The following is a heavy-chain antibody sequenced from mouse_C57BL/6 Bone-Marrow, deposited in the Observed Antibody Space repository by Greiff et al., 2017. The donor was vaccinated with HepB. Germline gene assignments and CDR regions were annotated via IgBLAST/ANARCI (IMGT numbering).Heavy chain of an antibody. CDR2: ILPGSGST. D-gene: IGHD1-1*01. Sequence: QVQLQQSGAELMKPGASVKLSCKATGYTFTGYWIEWVKQRPGHGLEWIGEILPGSGSTNYNEKLKGKATFTADTSSNTAYMQRSSLTTEDSAIYYCARGHYYYYGPWFAYWGQGTLVTVSA. CDR1: GYTFTGYW. V-gene: IGHV1-9*01. J-gene: IGHJ3*01. CDR3: ARGHYYYYGPWFAY.